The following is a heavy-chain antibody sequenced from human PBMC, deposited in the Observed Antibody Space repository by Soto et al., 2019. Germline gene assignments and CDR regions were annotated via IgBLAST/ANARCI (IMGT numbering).Heavy chain of an antibody. CDR1: GDSISADY. CDR2: IYYGGST. Sequence: SETLSLTCTVSGDSISADYWSWIRQSPGKGLEWIGFIYYGGSTNYNPSLKSRVTISVDTPKNQFSLKLSSVTAADTAVYYCAKNWNWGSLVHWGQGTLVTVSS. D-gene: IGHD7-27*01. J-gene: IGHJ4*02. V-gene: IGHV4-59*08. CDR3: AKNWNWGSLVH.